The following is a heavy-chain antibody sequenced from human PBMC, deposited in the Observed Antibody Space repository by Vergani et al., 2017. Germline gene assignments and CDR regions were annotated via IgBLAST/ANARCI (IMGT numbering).Heavy chain of an antibody. CDR3: AKGVADGYPPEYGMDV. Sequence: QVQLHESGPGLVKPSETLSLTCTVSGGPISRYYWSWIRQPPGTGLEWIGYIYYSGSTNYNPSLKSRVTISLDTSKNQFSLKLSYVTAADTAVYYCAKGVADGYPPEYGMDVWGQGTTVTVSS. D-gene: IGHD2-21*02. CDR2: IYYSGST. CDR1: GGPISRYY. V-gene: IGHV4-59*01. J-gene: IGHJ6*02.